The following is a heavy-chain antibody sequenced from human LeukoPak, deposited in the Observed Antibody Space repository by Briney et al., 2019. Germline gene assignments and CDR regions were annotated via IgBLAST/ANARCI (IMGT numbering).Heavy chain of an antibody. J-gene: IGHJ4*02. CDR2: IFYSGST. V-gene: IGHV4-59*01. CDR3: ARVVGDYYDSSGSNSYYFDY. D-gene: IGHD3-22*01. CDR1: GGSISSYY. Sequence: PSETLSLTCTVSGGSISSYYWSWIRQPPGKGLEWIGYIFYSGSTNYNPSLKSRVTISVDTSKNQFSLKLSSVTAADTAVYYCARVVGDYYDSSGSNSYYFDYWGQGTLVTVSS.